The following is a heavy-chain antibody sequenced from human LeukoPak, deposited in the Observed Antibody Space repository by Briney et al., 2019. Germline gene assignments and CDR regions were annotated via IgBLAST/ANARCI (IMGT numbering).Heavy chain of an antibody. J-gene: IGHJ4*02. CDR2: ISGSGGST. V-gene: IGHV3-23*01. CDR3: AKYLGDSSGYYYVGEDVGY. CDR1: GFTFSSYA. Sequence: PGGSLRLSCAASGFTFSSYAMTWVRQAPGKGLEWVSAISGSGGSTYYADSVKGRFTMSRDNSKNTLYLQMNSLRAEDTAVYYCAKYLGDSSGYYYVGEDVGYWGQGTLVTVSS. D-gene: IGHD3-22*01.